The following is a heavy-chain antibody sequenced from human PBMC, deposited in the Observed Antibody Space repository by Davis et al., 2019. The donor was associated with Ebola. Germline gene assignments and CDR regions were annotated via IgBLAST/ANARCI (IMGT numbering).Heavy chain of an antibody. J-gene: IGHJ5*01. Sequence: PGGSLRLSCAASGFTFRSNWMHWVRQAPGKGLVWVSRINEDGIIKTYADSVKGRFAISRDNSKNMLYLQMDSLRIEDTAQYYCAGDPNWEVGSWGRGTPVSVSS. CDR2: INEDGIIK. V-gene: IGHV3-74*01. D-gene: IGHD1-1*01. CDR3: AGDPNWEVGS. CDR1: GFTFRSNW.